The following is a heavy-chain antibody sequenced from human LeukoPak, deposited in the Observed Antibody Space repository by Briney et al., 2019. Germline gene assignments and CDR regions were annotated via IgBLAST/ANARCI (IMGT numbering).Heavy chain of an antibody. J-gene: IGHJ5*02. CDR3: VRSRDCYLTAFGP. CDR2: KYYRCKRYN. Sequence: SQTLSLTCAISGDSVSSNSAAWNWIRQSPSRCLEWLSKKYYRCKRYNDYAVYVRSRITINADKSKNQFSLHLNSMTPEHTVMYYCVRSRDCYLTAFGPWGKGTLVSV. CDR1: GDSVSSNSAA. V-gene: IGHV6-1*01. D-gene: IGHD5-24*01.